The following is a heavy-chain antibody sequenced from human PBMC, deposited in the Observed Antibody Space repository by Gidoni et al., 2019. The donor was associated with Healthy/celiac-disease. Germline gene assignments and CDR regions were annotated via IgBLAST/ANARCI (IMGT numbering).Heavy chain of an antibody. J-gene: IGHJ4*02. Sequence: QVTLKESGPVLVKPTETLTLTCTVSGFSLSNARMRVSWFRQPPGKALEWLAHIFSNDEKSYSTSMKSRLTISKDTSKSQVVITMTNMDPVDTATYYCARTYDFWSGYYIGGELDYWGQGTLVTVSS. CDR1: GFSLSNARMR. CDR2: IFSNDEK. D-gene: IGHD3-3*01. V-gene: IGHV2-26*01. CDR3: ARTYDFWSGYYIGGELDY.